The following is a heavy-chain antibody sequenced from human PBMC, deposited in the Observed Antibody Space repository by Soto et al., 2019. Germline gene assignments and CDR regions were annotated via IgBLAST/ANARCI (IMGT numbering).Heavy chain of an antibody. V-gene: IGHV3-30*18. J-gene: IGHJ4*02. CDR3: AKTLYYYDSSGYQ. CDR2: IS. CDR1: GFTFSTYG. D-gene: IGHD3-22*01. Sequence: GGSLRLSCAASGFTFSTYGMHWVRQAPGKGLEWVGLISYYADSVKGRFTISRDNSKNTLYLQMNSLRAEDTAVYYCAKTLYYYDSSGYQWGQGTLVTVSS.